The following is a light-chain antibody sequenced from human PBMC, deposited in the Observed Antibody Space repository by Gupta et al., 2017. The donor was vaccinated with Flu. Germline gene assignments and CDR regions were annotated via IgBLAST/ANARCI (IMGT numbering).Light chain of an antibody. CDR2: KDS. CDR1: KLGDKY. V-gene: IGLV3-1*01. CDR3: QTWDNSTGV. J-gene: IGLJ1*01. Sequence: SYELTQPPSVSVSPGQTASIPCSGDKLGDKYACWYQQQPGRSPVLVIVKDSKRTSGIPERFSGSNSGNTATLTISGTQAMDEADYYCQTWDNSTGVFGTGTKVTVL.